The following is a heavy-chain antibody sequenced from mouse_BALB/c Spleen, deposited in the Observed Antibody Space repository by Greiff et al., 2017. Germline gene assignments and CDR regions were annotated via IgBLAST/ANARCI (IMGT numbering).Heavy chain of an antibody. CDR3: ARSYYRYYFDY. CDR1: GYSFTSYW. D-gene: IGHD2-14*01. J-gene: IGHJ2*01. CDR2: IDPSDSET. V-gene: IGHV1S126*01. Sequence: QVQLKESGPQLVRPGASVKISCKASGYSFTSYWMHWVKQRPGQGLEWIGMIDPSDSETRLNQKFKDKATLTVDKSSSTAYMQLSSPTSEDSAVYYCARSYYRYYFDYWGQGTTLTVSS.